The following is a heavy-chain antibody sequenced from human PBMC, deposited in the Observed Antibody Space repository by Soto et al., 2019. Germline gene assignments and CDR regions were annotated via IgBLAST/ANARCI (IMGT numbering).Heavy chain of an antibody. CDR1: GFTFSSYA. CDR2: ISGSGGST. CDR3: AKCYGDYYYYYYMDV. Sequence: GGSLRLSCAASGFTFSSYAISWVRQAPGKGLEWVSAISGSGGSTYYADSVKGRFTISRDNSKNTLYLQMNSLRAEDTAVYYCAKCYGDYYYYYYMDVWGKGTTVTVSS. J-gene: IGHJ6*03. D-gene: IGHD4-17*01. V-gene: IGHV3-23*01.